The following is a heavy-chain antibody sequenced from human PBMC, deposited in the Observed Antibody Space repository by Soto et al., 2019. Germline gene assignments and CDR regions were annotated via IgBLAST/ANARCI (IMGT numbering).Heavy chain of an antibody. D-gene: IGHD2-15*01. CDR3: ARGGIVVVVAAISYDSSGYYGY. Sequence: PGGSLRLSCAASGFTFSSYAMHWVRQAPGKGLEWVAVISYDGSNKYYADSVKGRFTISRDNSKNTLYLQMNSLRAEDTAVYYCARGGIVVVVAAISYDSSGYYGYWGQGTLVTAPQ. V-gene: IGHV3-30-3*01. J-gene: IGHJ4*02. CDR1: GFTFSSYA. CDR2: ISYDGSNK.